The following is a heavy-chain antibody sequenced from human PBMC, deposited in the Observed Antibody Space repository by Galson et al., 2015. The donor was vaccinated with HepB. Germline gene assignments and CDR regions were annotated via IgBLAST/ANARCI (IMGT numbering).Heavy chain of an antibody. CDR3: ARDRPRGGSGSYSYY. CDR1: GFTFNTYS. V-gene: IGHV3-48*02. CDR2: ISSSSNTI. J-gene: IGHJ4*02. D-gene: IGHD3-10*01. Sequence: SLRLSCAASGFTFNTYSMTWVRQAPGKGLEWVSYISSSSNTIYYADSVKGRFTVSRDNAKNSLYLQMNSLRDEDTAVYYCARDRPRGGSGSYSYYWGQGTLVTVSS.